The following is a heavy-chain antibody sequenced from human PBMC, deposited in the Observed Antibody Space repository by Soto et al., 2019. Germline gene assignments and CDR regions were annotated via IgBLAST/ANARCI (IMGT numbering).Heavy chain of an antibody. Sequence: EVQLVESGGGLVQPGRSLRLSCAASGFTFDDYAMHWVRQAPGKGLEWVSGISWNSGSIGYAESVKGRLTTSRDNAKNSLYLQMNSLRAQDTALYYCAKDRGLVLSFYFDYWGQGTRFTVSS. CDR2: ISWNSGSI. J-gene: IGHJ4*02. D-gene: IGHD6-19*01. CDR3: AKDRGLVLSFYFDY. V-gene: IGHV3-9*01. CDR1: GFTFDDYA.